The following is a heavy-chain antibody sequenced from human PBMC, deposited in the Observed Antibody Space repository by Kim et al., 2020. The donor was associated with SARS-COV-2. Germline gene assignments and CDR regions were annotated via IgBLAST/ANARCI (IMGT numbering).Heavy chain of an antibody. V-gene: IGHV3-7*01. CDR1: GFTFSSYW. D-gene: IGHD2-2*02. J-gene: IGHJ3*02. CDR3: ARTLGYCSSTSCYSWTLVPGAFDI. Sequence: GGSLRLSCAASGFTFSSYWMSWVRQAPGKGLEWVANIKQDGSEKYYVDSVKGRFTISRDNAKNSLYLQMNSLRAEDTAVYYCARTLGYCSSTSCYSWTLVPGAFDIWGQGTMVTVSS. CDR2: IKQDGSEK.